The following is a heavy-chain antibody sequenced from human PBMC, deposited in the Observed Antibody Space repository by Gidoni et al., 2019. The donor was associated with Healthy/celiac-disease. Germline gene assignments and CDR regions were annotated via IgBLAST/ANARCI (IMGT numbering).Heavy chain of an antibody. V-gene: IGHV3-66*01. CDR2: IYSGGST. D-gene: IGHD3-22*01. J-gene: IGHJ4*02. Sequence: EVQLVESGGGLVQPGGSLRLSCAASGFTVSSHYMSWVRHASGKGLEWVSVIYSGGSTYYADSVKGRFTISRDNTKNTLYLQMNSLRAEDTAVYYCARGVYYYDSSGQLYYFDYWGQGTLVTVSS. CDR3: ARGVYYYDSSGQLYYFDY. CDR1: GFTVSSHY.